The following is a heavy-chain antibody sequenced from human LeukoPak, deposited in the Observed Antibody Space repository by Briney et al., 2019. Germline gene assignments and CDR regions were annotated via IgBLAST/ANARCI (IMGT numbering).Heavy chain of an antibody. J-gene: IGHJ4*02. CDR2: IYHSGGT. CDR3: ARVLAKMDSSPQDY. D-gene: IGHD6-13*01. V-gene: IGHV4-34*01. CDR1: GGSFSGHF. Sequence: SATLSLTCTVYGGSFSGHFWSWIRQPPGKGLEWIGEIYHSGGTNYHPSLKSRVTISVDTSKNQFSLTLSSVTAADTAVYYCARVLAKMDSSPQDYWGQGTLVTVSS.